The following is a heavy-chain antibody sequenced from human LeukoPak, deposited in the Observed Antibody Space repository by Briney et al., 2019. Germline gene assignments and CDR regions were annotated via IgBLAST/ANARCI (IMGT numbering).Heavy chain of an antibody. V-gene: IGHV3-23*01. J-gene: IGHJ4*02. CDR2: ISGSGGST. Sequence: GGSLRLSCAASGFTFSSYAMSWVRQAPGKGLEWVSAISGSGGSTYYADSVKGRFTISRDNSKDTLYLQMNSLGAEDTAVYYCAKDSTYDSSGYYYVWGQGTLVTVSP. CDR3: AKDSTYDSSGYYYV. D-gene: IGHD3-22*01. CDR1: GFTFSSYA.